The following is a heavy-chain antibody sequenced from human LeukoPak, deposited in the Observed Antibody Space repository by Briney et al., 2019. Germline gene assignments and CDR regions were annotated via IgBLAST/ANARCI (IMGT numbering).Heavy chain of an antibody. CDR2: IYYSGST. Sequence: SETLSLTCTVSGGSISSSSYYWGWIRQPPGKGLEWIGSIYYSGSTYYNPSLKSRVTISVDTSKNQFSLKLSSVTAADTAVYYCARAPYSSSWYDGFEYWGQGTLVTVSS. D-gene: IGHD6-13*01. J-gene: IGHJ4*02. CDR3: ARAPYSSSWYDGFEY. V-gene: IGHV4-39*01. CDR1: GGSISSSSYY.